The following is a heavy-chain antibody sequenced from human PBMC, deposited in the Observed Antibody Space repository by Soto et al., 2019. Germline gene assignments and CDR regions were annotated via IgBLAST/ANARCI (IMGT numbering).Heavy chain of an antibody. J-gene: IGHJ6*02. CDR2: ISWNSGTI. CDR3: AKDSTLGGWGGMDV. CDR1: GFTFDDYA. D-gene: IGHD3-16*01. V-gene: IGHV3-9*01. Sequence: EVQLVESGGGLVQPGRSLRLSCAASGFTFDDYAMHWVRQAPGKGLEWVSGISWNSGTIGYADSVKGRFTISRDNAKNALYLQMNSLRAEGTAFYYCAKDSTLGGWGGMDVWGQGTTVTVSS.